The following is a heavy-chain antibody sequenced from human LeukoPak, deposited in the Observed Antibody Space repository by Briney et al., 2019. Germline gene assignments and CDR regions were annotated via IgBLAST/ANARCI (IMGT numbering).Heavy chain of an antibody. Sequence: ASVKVSCKASGYTFTSYGISWVRQAPGQGLEWIGWISAYNGNTNYAQKLQGRVTMTTDTSTSTAYMELRSLRSDDPAVYYCAREGLQDNWFDPWGQGTLVTVSS. CDR3: AREGLQDNWFDP. J-gene: IGHJ5*02. CDR1: GYTFTSYG. V-gene: IGHV1-18*01. CDR2: ISAYNGNT. D-gene: IGHD4-11*01.